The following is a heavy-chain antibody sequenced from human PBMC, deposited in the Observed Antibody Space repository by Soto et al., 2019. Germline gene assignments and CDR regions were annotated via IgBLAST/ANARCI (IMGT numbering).Heavy chain of an antibody. CDR2: IIPIFGTA. CDR1: GGTFSSYA. CDR3: ARSPYSSSWYSYYGMDV. J-gene: IGHJ6*02. Sequence: QVQLVQSGAEVKKPGSSVKVSCKASGGTFSSYAISWVRQAPGQGLEWMGGIIPIFGTANYAQKFQGRVKITADESTSTAYMELSSLRSEDTAVYYCARSPYSSSWYSYYGMDVWGQGTTVTVSS. V-gene: IGHV1-69*01. D-gene: IGHD6-13*01.